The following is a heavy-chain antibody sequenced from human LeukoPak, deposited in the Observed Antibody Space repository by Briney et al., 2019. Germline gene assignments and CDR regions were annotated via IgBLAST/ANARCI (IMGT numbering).Heavy chain of an antibody. V-gene: IGHV3-53*01. D-gene: IGHD6-13*01. Sequence: PGGSLRLSCAASGFTVNSNYMSWVRQAPGKGLEWVSIIYSSGTTYYADSVKGRFTISRDNSKNTLYLQMNSLRAEDTAVCYCAREVKKGIAAAGSRDYWGQGTLVTVSS. CDR2: IYSSGTT. J-gene: IGHJ4*02. CDR3: AREVKKGIAAAGSRDY. CDR1: GFTVNSNY.